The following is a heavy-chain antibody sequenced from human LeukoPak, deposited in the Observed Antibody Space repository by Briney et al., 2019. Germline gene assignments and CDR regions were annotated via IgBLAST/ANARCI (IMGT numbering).Heavy chain of an antibody. CDR3: ASGKETSMAQGY. J-gene: IGHJ4*02. CDR2: IYSGGSI. Sequence: GGSLRLSCAVSGFTVSSNYMTWVRQAPGKGLGWDSVIYSGGSIYYADSVKGRFTISRDISKNTVDLQLNSLRAEDTAVYYCASGKETSMAQGYWGQGTLVTVSS. V-gene: IGHV3-53*01. CDR1: GFTVSSNY. D-gene: IGHD5-18*01.